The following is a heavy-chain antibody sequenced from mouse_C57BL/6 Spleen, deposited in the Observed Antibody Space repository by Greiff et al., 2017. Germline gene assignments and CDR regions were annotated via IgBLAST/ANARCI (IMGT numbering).Heavy chain of an antibody. CDR3: TRVYYGSSGFAY. CDR1: GYTFTDYE. Sequence: QVQLQQSGAELVRPGASVTLSCKASGYTFTDYEMHWVKQTPVHGLEWIGAIDPETGGTAYNQKFKGKAILTADKSSSTAYMELRSLTSEDSAVYYCTRVYYGSSGFAYWGQGTLVTVSA. V-gene: IGHV1-15*01. CDR2: IDPETGGT. J-gene: IGHJ3*01. D-gene: IGHD1-1*01.